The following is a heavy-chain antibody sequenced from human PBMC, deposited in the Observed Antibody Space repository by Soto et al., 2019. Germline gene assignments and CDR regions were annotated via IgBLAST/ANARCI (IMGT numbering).Heavy chain of an antibody. CDR1: DVSITNYY. V-gene: IGHV4-59*01. CDR3: AREDTRWFDP. CDR2: VYYTGST. Sequence: NPSETLSLTCTVSDVSITNYYWSWIRQPPGRGLEWLGYVYYTGSTSYNPSLKSRVAMSVDTSKKQISLKLTSVTAADTAVYYCAREDTRWFDPWGQGTLVTAPQ. J-gene: IGHJ5*02. D-gene: IGHD5-18*01.